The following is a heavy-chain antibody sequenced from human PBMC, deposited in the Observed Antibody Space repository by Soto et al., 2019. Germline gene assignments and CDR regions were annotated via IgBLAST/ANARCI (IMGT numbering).Heavy chain of an antibody. CDR1: GGSISSGDYY. CDR3: ARGLGGSYWDYYYGMDV. Sequence: PSETLSLTCTVSGGSISSGDYYWSWIRQPPGKGLEWIGYIYYSGSTNYNPSLKSRVTISVDTSKNQFSLKLSSVTAADTAVYYCARGLGGSYWDYYYGMDVWGQGTTVTVSS. CDR2: IYYSGST. D-gene: IGHD1-26*01. J-gene: IGHJ6*02. V-gene: IGHV4-61*08.